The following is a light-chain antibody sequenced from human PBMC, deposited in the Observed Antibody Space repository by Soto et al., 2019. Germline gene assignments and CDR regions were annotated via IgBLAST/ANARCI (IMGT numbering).Light chain of an antibody. CDR2: AAS. J-gene: IGKJ1*01. Sequence: DIQMTQSPSSLSASVGDRVTITCRASQDIKISLGWFQQKPGKAPNSLIFAASSLKSGVPSRFSGSGSGTDFVLTISSLQPEDFATYYCQQYQTYPRTFGQGTKVDIK. CDR1: QDIKIS. CDR3: QQYQTYPRT. V-gene: IGKV1-16*01.